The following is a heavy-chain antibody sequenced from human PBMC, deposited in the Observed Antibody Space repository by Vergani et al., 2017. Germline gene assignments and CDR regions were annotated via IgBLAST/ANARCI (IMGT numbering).Heavy chain of an antibody. D-gene: IGHD6-13*01. CDR2: IDPSDSYT. CDR1: GYSFTSYW. V-gene: IGHV5-10-1*01. Sequence: EVQLVQSGAEVKTPGESLRISCKCSGYSFTSYWISWVRQLPGKGLEWMGRIDPSDSYTNYSPSFQGHVTISADKSISTAYLQWSSLKASDTAMYYCARPTYSSSGTAAVDIWGQGTMVTVSS. CDR3: ARPTYSSSGTAAVDI. J-gene: IGHJ3*02.